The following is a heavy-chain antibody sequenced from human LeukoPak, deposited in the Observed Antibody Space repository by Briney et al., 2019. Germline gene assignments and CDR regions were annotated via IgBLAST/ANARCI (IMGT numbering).Heavy chain of an antibody. J-gene: IGHJ6*03. CDR1: GYTFTSYG. Sequence: GASVKVSCKASGYTFTSYGISWVRQAPGQGLEWMGWISAYNGNTNYAQKLQGRVTMTTDTSTSTAYMELRSLRSDDTAVYYCAREASQLTTFGGGQYYYYYMDVWGKGTTVTISS. CDR3: AREASQLTTFGGGQYYYYYMDV. V-gene: IGHV1-18*01. D-gene: IGHD3-16*01. CDR2: ISAYNGNT.